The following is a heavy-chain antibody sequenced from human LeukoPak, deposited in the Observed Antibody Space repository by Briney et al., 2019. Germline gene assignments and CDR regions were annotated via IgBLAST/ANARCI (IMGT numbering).Heavy chain of an antibody. CDR3: ARASITASGPHDVYDI. J-gene: IGHJ3*02. CDR2: ISGNGDNT. CDR1: GFSFSSHA. Sequence: PGGSLRLSCAASGFSFSSHAMHWVRQAPGKGLESVSAISGNGDNTWYRDSVKGRFSISRDNSEQMLYLQMGSLRAEDMAVYFCARASITASGPHDVYDIWGRGTMVTVSS. V-gene: IGHV3-64*02. D-gene: IGHD6-13*01.